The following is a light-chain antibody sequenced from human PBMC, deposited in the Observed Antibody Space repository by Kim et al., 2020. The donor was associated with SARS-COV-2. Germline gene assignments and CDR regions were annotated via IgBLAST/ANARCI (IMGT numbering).Light chain of an antibody. CDR3: QAWDSSTAV. V-gene: IGLV3-1*01. CDR2: QDS. Sequence: YELTQPPSVPVSPGQTASITCSGDKLGDKYACWYQQKPGQSPVLVIYQDSKRPSGIPERFSGSNSGNTATLTISGTQAMDEADYYCQAWDSSTAVFGGGT. CDR1: KLGDKY. J-gene: IGLJ2*01.